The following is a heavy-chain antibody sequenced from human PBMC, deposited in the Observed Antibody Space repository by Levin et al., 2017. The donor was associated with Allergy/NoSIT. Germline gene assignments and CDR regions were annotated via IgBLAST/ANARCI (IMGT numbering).Heavy chain of an antibody. V-gene: IGHV4-59*08. J-gene: IGHJ6*02. CDR1: GGSIRSSY. CDR3: ARGGKQLVSKYYYYGMDV. D-gene: IGHD6-13*01. Sequence: SQTLSLTCTVSGGSIRSSYWSWIRQPPGKGLEWIGYIYYSGSTNYNPSLKSRVTISVDTSKNQFSLKLSSVTAADTAVYYCARGGKQLVSKYYYYGMDVWGQGTTVTVSS. CDR2: IYYSGST.